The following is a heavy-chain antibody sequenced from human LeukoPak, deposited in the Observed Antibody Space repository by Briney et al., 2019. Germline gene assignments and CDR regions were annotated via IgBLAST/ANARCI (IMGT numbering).Heavy chain of an antibody. V-gene: IGHV1-24*01. J-gene: IGHJ4*02. D-gene: IGHD2-2*01. CDR1: GYTLTELS. CDR3: ATRISGYCSSTSCPGDFDY. CDR2: FDPEDGET. Sequence: GASVKVSCKVSGYTLTELSMHWVRQAPGKGLEWMGGFDPEDGETIYAQKFQGRVTMTEDTSTDTAYMELSSLRSEDTAVYYCATRISGYCSSTSCPGDFDYWGQGTLVTVSS.